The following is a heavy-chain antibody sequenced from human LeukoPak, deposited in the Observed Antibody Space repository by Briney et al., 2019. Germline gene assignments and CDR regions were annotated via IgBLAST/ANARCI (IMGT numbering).Heavy chain of an antibody. CDR3: ARDQGLLVVAGRFGY. Sequence: GGSLRLSCAASGLTFSSYSMNWAPHAPGKGLEWVLSISSSNNYIYNADSVKGRFTISRDNDKNSLYLQMNSLRAEDTAVYYCARDQGLLVVAGRFGYWGQGTLVTVSS. J-gene: IGHJ4*02. D-gene: IGHD6-19*01. CDR1: GLTFSSYS. CDR2: ISSSNNYI. V-gene: IGHV3-21*01.